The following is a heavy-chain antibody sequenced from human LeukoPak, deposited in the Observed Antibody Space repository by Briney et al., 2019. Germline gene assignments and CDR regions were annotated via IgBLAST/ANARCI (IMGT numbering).Heavy chain of an antibody. CDR2: IIPIFGTA. V-gene: IGHV1-69*06. D-gene: IGHD4-17*01. CDR3: ARDRYGDYSGWYFDL. CDR1: GGTFSSYA. Sequence: ASVKVSCKASGGTFSSYAISWVRQAPGQGLEWMGGIIPIFGTANYAQKFQGRVTITADKSTSTAYMELSSLRSEATAVYYCARDRYGDYSGWYFDLWGRGTLVTVSS. J-gene: IGHJ2*01.